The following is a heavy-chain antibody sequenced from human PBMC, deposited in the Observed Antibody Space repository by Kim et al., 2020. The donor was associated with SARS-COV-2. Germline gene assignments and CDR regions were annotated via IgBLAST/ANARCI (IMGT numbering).Heavy chain of an antibody. CDR2: ITASGTAT. D-gene: IGHD2-2*01. Sequence: GGSLRLSCSASGFTFDNYAMSWVRHGPGKGLEWVSSITASGTATYYADSVKGRYTISRDSGKNTVYLQMNNLRGDDTAIYYCSKGSSRTNYNWFDSWGQGSLVTVSS. CDR1: GFTFDNYA. CDR3: SKGSSRTNYNWFDS. V-gene: IGHV3-23*05. J-gene: IGHJ5*01.